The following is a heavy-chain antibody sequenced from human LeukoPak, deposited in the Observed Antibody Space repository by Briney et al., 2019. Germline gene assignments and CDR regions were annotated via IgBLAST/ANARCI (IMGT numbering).Heavy chain of an antibody. D-gene: IGHD4-17*01. Sequence: ASVKVSCKASGYTFTGNYMHWVRQAPGQGLEWMGWMNPNSGGTTYAQKFQGRVTMTRDTSISTAYMELSRLASDDTAMYYCASGYGDYSPDYWGQGTLVTVSS. CDR1: GYTFTGNY. CDR3: ASGYGDYSPDY. J-gene: IGHJ4*02. CDR2: MNPNSGGT. V-gene: IGHV1-2*02.